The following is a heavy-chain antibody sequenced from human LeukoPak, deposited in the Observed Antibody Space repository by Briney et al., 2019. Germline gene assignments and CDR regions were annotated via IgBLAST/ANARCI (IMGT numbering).Heavy chain of an antibody. D-gene: IGHD4-17*01. Sequence: AGGSLRLSCAASGFTFSSYGMHWVRQAPGKGLVWVSRINTDGSSTSYADSVKGRFTISRDNAKNTLYLQMSSLRAEDTAVYYCTRDYGDSVSYSYYGMDVWGQGTTVTVSS. CDR2: INTDGSST. CDR1: GFTFSSYG. CDR3: TRDYGDSVSYSYYGMDV. J-gene: IGHJ6*02. V-gene: IGHV3-74*01.